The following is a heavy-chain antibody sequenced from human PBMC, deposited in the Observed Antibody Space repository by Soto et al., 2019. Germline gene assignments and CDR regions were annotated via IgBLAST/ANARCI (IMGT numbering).Heavy chain of an antibody. Sequence: GGSLRLSCAASGFTFSSYAMSWVRQAPGKGREWVSAISGSGGSTYYADSVKGRFTISRDNSKNTLYLQMNSLRAEDTAVYYCAKDLPYNYMAXADPWGQGTLVTVSS. CDR2: ISGSGGST. CDR3: AKDLPYNYMAXADP. CDR1: GFTFSSYA. D-gene: IGHD1-20*01. J-gene: IGHJ5*02. V-gene: IGHV3-23*01.